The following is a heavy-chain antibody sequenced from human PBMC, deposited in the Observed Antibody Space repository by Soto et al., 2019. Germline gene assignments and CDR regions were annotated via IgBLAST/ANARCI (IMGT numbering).Heavy chain of an antibody. CDR1: GGSISSYY. V-gene: IGHV4-59*01. J-gene: IGHJ5*02. D-gene: IGHD6-19*01. Sequence: SDTLSLTCTVSGGSISSYYWSWIRQPPGKGLEWIGYIYYSGSTNYNPSLKSRVTISVDTSKNQFSLKLSSVTAADTAVYYCARAGTVAGKNWFDPWGQGTLVTVSS. CDR3: ARAGTVAGKNWFDP. CDR2: IYYSGST.